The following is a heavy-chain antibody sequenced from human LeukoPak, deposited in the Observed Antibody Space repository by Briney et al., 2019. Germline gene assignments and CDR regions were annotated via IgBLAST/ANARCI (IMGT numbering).Heavy chain of an antibody. CDR3: ARSGAYYYDSSGYYTFDY. CDR1: GGSISSYY. CDR2: IYYSGST. V-gene: IGHV4-59*01. Sequence: ASETLSLTCTVSGGSISSYYWSWLRQPPGKGLEWVGYIYYSGSTNYNPSLKSRVTISVDTSKNQFSLKLSSVTAADTAVYYCARSGAYYYDSSGYYTFDYWGQGTLVTVSS. D-gene: IGHD3-22*01. J-gene: IGHJ4*02.